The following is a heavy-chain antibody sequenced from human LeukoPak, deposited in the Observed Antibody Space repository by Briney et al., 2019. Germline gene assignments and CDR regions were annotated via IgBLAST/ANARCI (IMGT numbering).Heavy chain of an antibody. J-gene: IGHJ4*02. CDR3: ARDCSGTSGARYYFDC. D-gene: IGHD2-2*01. CDR1: GYTFTSYY. Sequence: ASVKVSCKASGYTFTSYYMHWVRQAPGQGLEWMGIINPSGGSTSYAQKFQGRVTMTRDTSTSTVYMELSSLRSEDTAVYYCARDCSGTSGARYYFDCWGQGTLVTVSS. V-gene: IGHV1-46*01. CDR2: INPSGGST.